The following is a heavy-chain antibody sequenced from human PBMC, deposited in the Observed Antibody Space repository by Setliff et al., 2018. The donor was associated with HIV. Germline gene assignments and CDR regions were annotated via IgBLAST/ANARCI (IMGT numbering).Heavy chain of an antibody. D-gene: IGHD3-22*01. CDR3: ARGMDYYDTSGYYQYYFDY. V-gene: IGHV1-2*02. CDR2: INPNSGGT. J-gene: IGHJ4*02. CDR1: GYIYTGYY. Sequence: ASVKVSCKASGYIYTGYYMHWVRQAPGQGLEWMGWINPNSGGTNYAQKFQGRVTMTRDTSISTAYMELSRLRSDDTAVYYCARGMDYYDTSGYYQYYFDYWGQGTLVTVSS.